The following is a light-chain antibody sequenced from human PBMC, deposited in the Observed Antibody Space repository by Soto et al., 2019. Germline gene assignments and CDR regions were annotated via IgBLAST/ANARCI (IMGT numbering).Light chain of an antibody. J-gene: IGKJ1*01. CDR3: QQYTAWPPWT. Sequence: EIVMTQSLPTLSVSPGSTARLCCRASQSINSDLAWYQQRPGQAPRLLXYGASARATGIPARFSGSGSGTEFTLTINSLQSEDFAVYYCQQYTAWPPWTFGQGTKVDIK. V-gene: IGKV3-15*01. CDR1: QSINSD. CDR2: GAS.